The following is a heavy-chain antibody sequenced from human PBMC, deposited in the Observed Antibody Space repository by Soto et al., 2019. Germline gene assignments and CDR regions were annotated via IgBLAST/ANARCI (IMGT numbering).Heavy chain of an antibody. CDR3: ARDLIPGRAAAANDAFDI. Sequence: PGGSLRLSCAASGFTFDDYGMSWVRQAPGKGLEWVSGINWNGGSTGYADSVKGRFIISRDNAKNSLYLQMNSLRAEDTALYHCARDLIPGRAAAANDAFDIWGQGTMVTVSS. CDR1: GFTFDDYG. D-gene: IGHD6-13*01. V-gene: IGHV3-20*01. J-gene: IGHJ3*02. CDR2: INWNGGST.